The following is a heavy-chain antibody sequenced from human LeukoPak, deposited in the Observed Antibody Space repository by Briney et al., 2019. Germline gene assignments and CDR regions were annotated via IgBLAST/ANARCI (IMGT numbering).Heavy chain of an antibody. V-gene: IGHV1-46*01. D-gene: IGHD3-22*01. CDR2: INPSGGST. CDR3: ARDRGYYDSSGYYRWFDP. Sequence: ASVKVSCKASGYTFTSYYMHWVRQAPGQGLEWMGIINPSGGSTSYAQKFQGSVTMTRDTSTSTVYMELSSLRSEDTAVYYCARDRGYYDSSGYYRWFDPWGQGTLVTVSS. J-gene: IGHJ5*02. CDR1: GYTFTSYY.